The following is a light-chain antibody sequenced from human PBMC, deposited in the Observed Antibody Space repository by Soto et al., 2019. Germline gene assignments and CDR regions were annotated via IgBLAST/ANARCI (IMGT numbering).Light chain of an antibody. CDR3: QQRSNWPPWFT. CDR2: DAS. J-gene: IGKJ3*01. V-gene: IGKV3-11*01. CDR1: QSVSSY. Sequence: EIVLTQSPATLSLSPGERATLSCRASQSVSSYLAWYQQKPGQAPRLLIYDASNRATGIPARFSGSGSGTDFTLTISSLGPEDFSVYYCQQRSNWPPWFTFGPGTKVDIK.